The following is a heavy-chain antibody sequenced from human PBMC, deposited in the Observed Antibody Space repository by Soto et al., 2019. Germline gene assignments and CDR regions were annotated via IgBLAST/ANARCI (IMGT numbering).Heavy chain of an antibody. V-gene: IGHV3-23*01. CDR2: VSGSGGST. J-gene: IGHJ4*02. CDR1: GFTFSSYA. Sequence: GGSLRLSCAASGFTFSSYAMSWVRQAPGKGLEWVSAVSGSGGSTYYADSVKGRFTISRDNSKNTLYLQMNSLRAEDTAVYYCAKDWGIAVAGPSRWGQGTLVTVSS. CDR3: AKDWGIAVAGPSR. D-gene: IGHD6-19*01.